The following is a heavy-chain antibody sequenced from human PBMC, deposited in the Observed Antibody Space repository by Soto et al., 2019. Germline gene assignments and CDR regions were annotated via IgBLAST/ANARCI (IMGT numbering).Heavy chain of an antibody. Sequence: EMQLVQSGGGLVKPGGSLRLSCVASRFNFSAAWLNWIRQAPGKGLEWVGRIKPKSEGETADYTAPVRGRFTISRDDSQNTLHLQMDSLKTEDTAVYDCASVPYSSGPTWSLGVLVTVSS. CDR3: ASVPYSSGPT. J-gene: IGHJ4*02. CDR2: IKPKSEGETA. D-gene: IGHD6-19*01. CDR1: RFNFSAAW. V-gene: IGHV3-15*07.